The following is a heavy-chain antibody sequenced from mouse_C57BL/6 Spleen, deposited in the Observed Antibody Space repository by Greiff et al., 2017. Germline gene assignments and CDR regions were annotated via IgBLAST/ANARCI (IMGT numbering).Heavy chain of an antibody. CDR2: ISNGGGST. CDR1: GFTFSDYY. V-gene: IGHV5-12*01. CDR3: ARQEGYYVGYFDV. D-gene: IGHD2-3*01. J-gene: IGHJ1*03. Sequence: EVQLVESGGGLVQPGGSLKLSCAASGFTFSDYYMYWVRQTPEKRLEWVAYISNGGGSTYYPDTVEGRFTISRDNAKNTLYLQMSRLKSEDTAMYYCARQEGYYVGYFDVWGTGTTLTVSS.